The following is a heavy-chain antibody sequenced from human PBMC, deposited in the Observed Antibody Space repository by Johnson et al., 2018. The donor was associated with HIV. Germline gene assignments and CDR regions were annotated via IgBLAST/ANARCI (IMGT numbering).Heavy chain of an antibody. Sequence: QVQLVESGGGVVQTGRSLRLSCAASGFIFSSYAMHWVRQAPGEGLEWVSVIYSGGSTYYTDSVKGRFTISRDNSRNTLYLQMNSLRAEDTAVYYCAREGPSERAGFDIWGQGTMVTVSS. CDR1: GFIFSSYA. V-gene: IGHV3-NL1*01. CDR2: IYSGGST. CDR3: AREGPSERAGFDI. J-gene: IGHJ3*02.